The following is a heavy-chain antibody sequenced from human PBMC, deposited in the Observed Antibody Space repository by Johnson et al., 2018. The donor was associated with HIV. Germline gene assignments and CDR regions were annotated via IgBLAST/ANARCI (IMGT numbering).Heavy chain of an antibody. V-gene: IGHV3-30*03. CDR1: GFTVSGDH. CDR3: ARRSSGWYGAFDI. D-gene: IGHD6-19*01. Sequence: VQLVESGGALIQPGGSLRLSCAASGFTVSGDHMSWVRQAPGKGLEWVAVILYDGSNKYYADSVKGRFTISRDNSKNTLYLQMNSLRAEDTAVYYCARRSSGWYGAFDIWGQGTMVTVSS. J-gene: IGHJ3*02. CDR2: ILYDGSNK.